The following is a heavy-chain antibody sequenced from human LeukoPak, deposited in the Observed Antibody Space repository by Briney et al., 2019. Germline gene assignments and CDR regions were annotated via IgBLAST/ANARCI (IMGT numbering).Heavy chain of an antibody. V-gene: IGHV7-4-1*02. CDR1: GYTFTSYA. D-gene: IGHD6-19*01. CDR3: ARDQSSNSGPWFDP. CDR2: INTNTGNP. J-gene: IGHJ5*02. Sequence: ASVEVSCKASGYTFTSYAMNWVRQAPGQGLEWMGWINTNTGNPTYAQGFTGRFVFSLDTSVSTAYLQISSLKAEDTALYYCARDQSSNSGPWFDPWGQGTLVTVSS.